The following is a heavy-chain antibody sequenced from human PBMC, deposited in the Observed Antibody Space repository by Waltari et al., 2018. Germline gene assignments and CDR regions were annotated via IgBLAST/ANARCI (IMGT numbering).Heavy chain of an antibody. CDR3: VRQNVGTSYLAV. V-gene: IGHV4-38-2*01. CDR1: GYSLSSGYY. CDR2: IFHSGGT. D-gene: IGHD2-8*01. J-gene: IGHJ6*03. Sequence: QVQLQESGPGLVKPSETLSLMCAVSGYSLSSGYYWGWIRQPPGKGLEWIGSIFHSGGTYSNPSLKSRVTISVDTSKNQFSLKLSSVTAADTAVYYCVRQNVGTSYLAVWGKGTTVTVSS.